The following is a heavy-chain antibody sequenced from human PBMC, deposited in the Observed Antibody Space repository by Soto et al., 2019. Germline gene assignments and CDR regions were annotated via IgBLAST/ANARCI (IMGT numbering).Heavy chain of an antibody. Sequence: ASVKVSCKASGYTFTSYDINWVRQATGQGLEWMGWMNPNSGNTGYAQKFQGWVTMTRDTSISTAYMELSRLRSDDTAVYYCARENYYYYGMDVWGQGTTVTVSS. CDR2: MNPNSGNT. CDR1: GYTFTSYD. CDR3: ARENYYYYGMDV. V-gene: IGHV1-8*01. J-gene: IGHJ6*02.